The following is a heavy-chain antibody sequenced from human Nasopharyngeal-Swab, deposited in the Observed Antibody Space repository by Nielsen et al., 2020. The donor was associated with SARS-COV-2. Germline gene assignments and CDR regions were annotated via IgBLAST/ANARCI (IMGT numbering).Heavy chain of an antibody. CDR3: ARGKTGILEWLLPDEMSYGMDV. D-gene: IGHD3-3*01. J-gene: IGHJ6*02. CDR2: IYYSGST. Sequence: RQAPGKGLEWIGYIYYSGSTNYNPSLKSRVTISVDTSKNQFSLKLSSVTAADTAVYYCARGKTGILEWLLPDEMSYGMDVWGQGTTVTVSS. V-gene: IGHV4-59*12.